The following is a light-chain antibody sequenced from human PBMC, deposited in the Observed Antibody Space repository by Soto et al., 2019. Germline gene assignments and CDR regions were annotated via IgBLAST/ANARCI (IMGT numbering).Light chain of an antibody. CDR3: VLYMGSGISV. CDR2: NTN. CDR1: SASVSTTYY. J-gene: IGLJ2*01. Sequence: QTVVTQEPSFSVSPGGTVTLTCALNSASVSTTYYPSWYQLTPGQAPRTLIYNTNIRSSGVPDRFSGSILGNKAALTITGAQADDESDYYCVLYMGSGISVFGGGTKLTVL. V-gene: IGLV8-61*01.